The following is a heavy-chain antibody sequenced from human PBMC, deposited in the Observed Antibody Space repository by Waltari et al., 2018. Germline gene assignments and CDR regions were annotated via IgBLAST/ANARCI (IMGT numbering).Heavy chain of an antibody. CDR1: GFTFRRNW. Sequence: EVQLVDSGGGLVQPGGSLRLSCAASGFTFRRNWMSWVRQAPGRGLEWLANIKPDGSQQYYVDSVRGRFSISRDNAKNSLYLQLNSLRAEDTAIYYCARDFNWGWDFWGQGTLVTVSS. CDR2: IKPDGSQQ. D-gene: IGHD7-27*01. V-gene: IGHV3-7*03. J-gene: IGHJ4*02. CDR3: ARDFNWGWDF.